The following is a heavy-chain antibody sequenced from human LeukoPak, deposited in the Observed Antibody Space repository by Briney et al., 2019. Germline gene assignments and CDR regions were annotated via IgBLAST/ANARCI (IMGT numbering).Heavy chain of an antibody. CDR1: GFTFSNYA. V-gene: IGHV3-30-3*01. Sequence: GRSLRLSCAASGFTFSNYAIHWVRQAPGKGLDWVAVVSFDGSKKYYADSVKGRFTISRDNSKNTLYLQMNTLRPDDTAVYYCTRAKRGPFDYWGQGTTATVSS. CDR2: VSFDGSKK. CDR3: TRAKRGPFDY. J-gene: IGHJ4*01.